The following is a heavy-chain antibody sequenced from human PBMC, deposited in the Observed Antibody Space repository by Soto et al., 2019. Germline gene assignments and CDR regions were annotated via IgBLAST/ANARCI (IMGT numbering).Heavy chain of an antibody. V-gene: IGHV1-18*01. Sequence: ASVKVTCKASGYTFTNIGITWVRQVPGQGLEWMGWVNTNNDKTKYAQKYQGRVTMTTDRSTKTDYLDIRSLRPDDAAVYYCARDLYTSGWPNWFDSWGPGTLVTVSS. CDR3: ARDLYTSGWPNWFDS. CDR2: VNTNNDKT. J-gene: IGHJ5*01. D-gene: IGHD6-19*01. CDR1: GYTFTNIG.